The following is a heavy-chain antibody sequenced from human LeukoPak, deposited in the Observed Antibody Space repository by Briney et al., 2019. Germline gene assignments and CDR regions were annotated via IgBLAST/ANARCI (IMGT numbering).Heavy chain of an antibody. CDR1: GGSISSYY. J-gene: IGHJ6*03. CDR3: ARGPTLYGSRYYYYYMDV. CDR2: IYTSGST. Sequence: PSETLSLTCTVSGGSISSYYWSWIRQPAGKGLEWIGRIYTSGSTNYNPSLKSRVTMSVDTSKNQFSLKLSSVTAADTAVYYCARGPTLYGSRYYYYYMDVWGKGTTVTVSS. D-gene: IGHD4-17*01. V-gene: IGHV4-4*07.